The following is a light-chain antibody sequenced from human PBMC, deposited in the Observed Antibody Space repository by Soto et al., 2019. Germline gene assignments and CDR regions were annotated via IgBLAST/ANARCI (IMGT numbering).Light chain of an antibody. J-gene: IGLJ1*01. CDR3: TSYTIYSTFL. CDR2: DVS. V-gene: IGLV2-14*01. Sequence: QSVLAQPASVSGSPGQSITISRTGTSSDVGGYNYVSWYQQHPGKAPRLMIYDVSNRPSGVSNRFSGSKSGNTASLTISGLQAEDEADYYCTSYTIYSTFLFGTGTKVTVL. CDR1: SSDVGGYNY.